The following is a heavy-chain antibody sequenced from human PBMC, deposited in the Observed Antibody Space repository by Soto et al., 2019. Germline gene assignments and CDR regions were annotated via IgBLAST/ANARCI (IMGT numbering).Heavy chain of an antibody. CDR3: ARLGYSHAWHDY. CDR2: MSHRGTT. V-gene: IGHV4-4*02. J-gene: IGHJ4*02. CDR1: GDSISRSNW. D-gene: IGHD5-12*01. Sequence: PSETLSLTCAVSGDSISRSNWWSRVRQPPGKGLEWIGEMSHRGTTNYNPSLKSRVTISVDKSKNQFSLKLSSVTAADTAVYFWARLGYSHAWHDYWGQGNMVTVYS.